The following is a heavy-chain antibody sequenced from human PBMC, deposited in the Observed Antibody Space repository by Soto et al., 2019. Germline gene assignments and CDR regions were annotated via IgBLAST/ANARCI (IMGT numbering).Heavy chain of an antibody. CDR2: ISEYGDS. V-gene: IGHV1-18*01. Sequence: QVQLVQSGAEMKKPGATVKVSCKASGYIVTNFGINWVRQAPGQGLEWMGCISEYGDSNYLEKLKDRVSLTTDTYTNTAYMELRSLGSDDTGIYSCARGGGAYDVWGQGTKITVSS. J-gene: IGHJ3*01. CDR1: GYIVTNFG. CDR3: ARGGGAYDV.